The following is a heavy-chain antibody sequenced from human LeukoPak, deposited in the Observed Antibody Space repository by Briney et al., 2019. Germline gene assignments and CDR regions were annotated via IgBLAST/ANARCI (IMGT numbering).Heavy chain of an antibody. CDR2: IYTSGSP. D-gene: IGHD6-19*01. CDR3: ARVVLQWPPNWFDP. Sequence: PSQTLSLTCTVSGVSISSGAYYWTWIRQPAGEGLEWIGRIYTSGSPNYNPSLKSRFTISADTSNNQFSLKVTSVTAADTAVYYCARVVLQWPPNWFDPWGQGTLVTVSS. J-gene: IGHJ5*02. CDR1: GVSISSGAYY. V-gene: IGHV4-61*02.